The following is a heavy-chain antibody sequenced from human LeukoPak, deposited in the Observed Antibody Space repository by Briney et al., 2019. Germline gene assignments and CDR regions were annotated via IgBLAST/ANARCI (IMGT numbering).Heavy chain of an antibody. V-gene: IGHV3-48*04. Sequence: GGSLRLSCAASGFTFSSYSMNWVRQAPGKGLEWISYISSSGITMYYADSVKGRFSISRDNTQNSLSLQMNSLRAEDTAVYYCVLRFAALGYFDYWGQGNLVTVSS. D-gene: IGHD2-21*01. CDR2: ISSSGITM. CDR1: GFTFSSYS. J-gene: IGHJ4*02. CDR3: VLRFAALGYFDY.